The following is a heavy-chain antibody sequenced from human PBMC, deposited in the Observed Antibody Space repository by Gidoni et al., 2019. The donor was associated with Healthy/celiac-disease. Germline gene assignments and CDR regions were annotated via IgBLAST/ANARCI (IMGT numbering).Heavy chain of an antibody. CDR3: ARDAVWDCSGGCCYGSSAFDI. CDR2: ISSSSSYI. CDR1: GSTFTSNR. J-gene: IGHJ3*02. Sequence: EVQLVESGGGQVKPGGSLRPSGAASGSTFTSNRGNGVRQAPGKGLEWVSSISSSSSYIYYADSVKVRFTISRDNAKNSLYLQMNSLRADDTAVYYGARDAVWDCSGGCCYGSSAFDIWGQGTMVTVSS. D-gene: IGHD2-15*01. V-gene: IGHV3-21*01.